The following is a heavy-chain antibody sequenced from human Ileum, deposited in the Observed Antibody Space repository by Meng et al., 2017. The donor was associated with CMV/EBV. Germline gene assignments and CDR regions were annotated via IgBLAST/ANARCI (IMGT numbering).Heavy chain of an antibody. V-gene: IGHV4-59*08. J-gene: IGHJ4*02. CDR3: VRGPVLTGNLN. CDR2: IYYNGRT. CDR1: GAYINSYF. D-gene: IGHD3-9*01. Sequence: QVQRQESGSGLVKPSETLSLTFTVSGAYINSYFWSWIRQPPGKGLEWIGYIYYNGRTDYNPSLSSRVTISVDTSKKQFSLKLTTVTTSDTAVHYCVRGPVLTGNLNWGQGILVTVSS.